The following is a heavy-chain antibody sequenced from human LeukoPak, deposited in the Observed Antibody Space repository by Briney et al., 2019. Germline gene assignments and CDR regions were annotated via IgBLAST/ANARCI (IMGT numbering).Heavy chain of an antibody. J-gene: IGHJ6*02. V-gene: IGHV1-18*01. CDR1: GYTFTSYG. CDR3: ARDAPYSSGWNYYYYGMDV. Sequence: ASVKVSCKASGYTFTSYGISWVRQAPGQGLEWMGWISAYNGNTNYAQKLQGRVTMTTDTSTSTAYMELRSLRSDDTAVYYCARDAPYSSGWNYYYYGMDVWAKGPRSPSP. CDR2: ISAYNGNT. D-gene: IGHD6-19*01.